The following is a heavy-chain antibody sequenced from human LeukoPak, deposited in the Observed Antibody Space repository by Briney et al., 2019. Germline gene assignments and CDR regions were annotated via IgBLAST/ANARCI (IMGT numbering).Heavy chain of an antibody. D-gene: IGHD3-22*01. CDR2: MRPKKSDT. J-gene: IGHJ4*02. CDR3: AGGPPEDTSSGY. CDR1: GYSFSTYD. V-gene: IGHV1-8*01. Sequence: GASVKVSCKASGYSFSTYDINWVRQAPGQGLEWVGWMRPKKSDTGYARKFQDRVTLTWNISTDTAYMELNSLTPEDTAVYFCAGGPPEDTSSGYWGQGTLVTVSS.